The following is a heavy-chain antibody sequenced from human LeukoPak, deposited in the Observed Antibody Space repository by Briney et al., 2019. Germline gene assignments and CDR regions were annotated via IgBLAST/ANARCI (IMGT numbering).Heavy chain of an antibody. CDR3: APRGDIDHSYVYGKWFDP. CDR2: INHSGSS. Sequence: SETLSLTCAVYGGSFSAYYWTWIRQPPGKGLEWIGEINHSGSSNYNSSLRSRVTISVDTSYKQFSLRLSSVTAADTAVYYCAPRGDIDHSYVYGKWFDPWGQGTRVTVSS. J-gene: IGHJ5*02. V-gene: IGHV4-34*01. D-gene: IGHD5-18*01. CDR1: GGSFSAYY.